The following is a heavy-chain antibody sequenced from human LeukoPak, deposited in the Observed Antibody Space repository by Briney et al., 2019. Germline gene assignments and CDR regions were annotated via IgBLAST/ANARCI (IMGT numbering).Heavy chain of an antibody. J-gene: IGHJ5*02. V-gene: IGHV4-39*07. D-gene: IGHD3-10*01. Sequence: SEALSLTCAVSGGSISSSSYYWGWIRQPPGKGLEWIGSIYYSGSTYYNPSLKSRVTISVDTSKNQFSLKLSSVTAADTAVYYCARTMVRGSNWFDPWGQGTLVTVSS. CDR2: IYYSGST. CDR1: GGSISSSSYY. CDR3: ARTMVRGSNWFDP.